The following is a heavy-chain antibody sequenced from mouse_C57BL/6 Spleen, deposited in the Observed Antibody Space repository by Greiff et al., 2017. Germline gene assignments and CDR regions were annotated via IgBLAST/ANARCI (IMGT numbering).Heavy chain of an antibody. J-gene: IGHJ4*01. Sequence: EVQVVESGEGLVKPGGSLKLSCAASGFTFSSYAMSWVRQTPEKRLEWVAYISSGGDYIYYADTVKGRFTISRDNARNTLYLQMSSLKSEDTAMYYCTRVTTYYAMDYWGQGTSVTVSS. V-gene: IGHV5-9-1*02. CDR1: GFTFSSYA. D-gene: IGHD2-2*01. CDR2: ISSGGDYI. CDR3: TRVTTYYAMDY.